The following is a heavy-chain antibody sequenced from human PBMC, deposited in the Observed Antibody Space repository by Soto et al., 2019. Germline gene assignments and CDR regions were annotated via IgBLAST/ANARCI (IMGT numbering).Heavy chain of an antibody. J-gene: IGHJ4*02. CDR3: ARVGGSFYGSWDS. V-gene: IGHV3-30-3*01. Sequence: QVQLVESGGGVVQPGRSLRLSCAASGFTFSMYVMPWVRQAPGKGLELVAVMAYDGNREYYGDSVKGRFFVSRDNSKNTLYLQMNSLRPEDTAVYYCARVGGSFYGSWDSWGQGALVTVSS. CDR1: GFTFSMYV. D-gene: IGHD1-26*01. CDR2: MAYDGNRE.